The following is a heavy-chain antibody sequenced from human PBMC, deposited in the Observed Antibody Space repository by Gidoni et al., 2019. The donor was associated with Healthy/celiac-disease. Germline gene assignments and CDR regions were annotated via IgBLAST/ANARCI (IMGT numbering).Heavy chain of an antibody. D-gene: IGHD3-10*01. CDR2: INHSGST. Sequence: QVQLQQWGAGLLKPSETLSLTCAVYVGSFSGYYWSWIRQPPGKGLEWIGEINHSGSTNYNPSLKSRVTISVDTSKNQFSLKLSSVTAADTAVYCCARVHLPWFGESRNWFDPWGQGTLVTVSS. CDR3: ARVHLPWFGESRNWFDP. CDR1: VGSFSGYY. V-gene: IGHV4-34*01. J-gene: IGHJ5*02.